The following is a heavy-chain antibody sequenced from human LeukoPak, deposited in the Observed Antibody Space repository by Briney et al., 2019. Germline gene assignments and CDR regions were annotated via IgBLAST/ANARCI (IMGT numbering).Heavy chain of an antibody. CDR1: GGSFSGYY. J-gene: IGHJ3*02. V-gene: IGHV4-34*01. CDR3: ARAITMIVVVGDAFDI. Sequence: SETLSLTCAVYGGSFSGYYWSWIRQPAGNGLEWIGEINHSGSTNYNPSLKSRVTISVDTSKNQFSLKLSSVTAADTAVYYCARAITMIVVVGDAFDIWGQGTMVTVSS. D-gene: IGHD3-22*01. CDR2: INHSGST.